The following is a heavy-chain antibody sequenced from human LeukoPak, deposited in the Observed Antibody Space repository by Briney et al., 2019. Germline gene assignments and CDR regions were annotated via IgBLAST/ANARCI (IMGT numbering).Heavy chain of an antibody. V-gene: IGHV3-7*02. CDR1: GFTFSIYW. CDR3: ARGLVFCSSTSCSAPDLDY. Sequence: GGSLRLSCEASGFTFSIYWMSWVRQAPGKGLEWVANIKRDGNEKFYVDSVKGRFTISRDDANNSLYLQMNSLRAEDTAVYYCARGLVFCSSTSCSAPDLDYWGQGTLVTVSS. D-gene: IGHD2-2*01. J-gene: IGHJ4*02. CDR2: IKRDGNEK.